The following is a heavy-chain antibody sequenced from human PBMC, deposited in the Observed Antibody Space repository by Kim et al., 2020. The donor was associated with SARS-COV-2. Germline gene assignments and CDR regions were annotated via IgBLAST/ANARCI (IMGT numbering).Heavy chain of an antibody. J-gene: IGHJ6*02. D-gene: IGHD3-22*01. CDR2: ISGVGDNT. Sequence: GGSLRLSCAASGFKFISYAMSWVRQAPGKGLEWVSAISGVGDNTYYADSVKGRFTISRDIFKNTLFLEMNSLRAEDTALYYCAKDRWDSSAWYDAMDVWGQGTTVTVSS. V-gene: IGHV3-23*01. CDR1: GFKFISYA. CDR3: AKDRWDSSAWYDAMDV.